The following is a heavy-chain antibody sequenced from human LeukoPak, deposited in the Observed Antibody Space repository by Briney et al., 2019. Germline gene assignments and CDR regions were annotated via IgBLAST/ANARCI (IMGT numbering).Heavy chain of an antibody. CDR2: IYYSGST. CDR1: GGSISSYY. Sequence: SETLSLTCTVSGGSISSYYWSWIRQPPGKGLEWIGYIYYSGSTNYNPSLKSRVTISVDTFKNQFSLKLSSVTAADTAVYYCARHFSSWDGEDFDYWGQGTLVTVSS. D-gene: IGHD6-13*01. V-gene: IGHV4-59*08. J-gene: IGHJ4*02. CDR3: ARHFSSWDGEDFDY.